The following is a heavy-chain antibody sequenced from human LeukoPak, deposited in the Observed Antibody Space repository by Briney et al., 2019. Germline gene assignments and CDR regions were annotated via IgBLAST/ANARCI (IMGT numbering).Heavy chain of an antibody. Sequence: PGGPLRLSCAASGFTFSGSAMHWVRQASGKGLEWVGRIRSKANSYATAYAASVKGRFTISSDNAKNSMYLQMNSLRVDDTAVYYCVRGQGYCSDIRCSPGYYMDVWGKGTTVTVSS. CDR3: VRGQGYCSDIRCSPGYYMDV. CDR2: IRSKANSYAT. CDR1: GFTFSGSA. V-gene: IGHV3-73*01. J-gene: IGHJ6*03. D-gene: IGHD2-2*01.